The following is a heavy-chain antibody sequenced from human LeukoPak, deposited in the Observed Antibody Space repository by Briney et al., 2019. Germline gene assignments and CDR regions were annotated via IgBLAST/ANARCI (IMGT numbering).Heavy chain of an antibody. V-gene: IGHV3-53*01. J-gene: IGHJ3*01. Sequence: GGSLRLSCAASGFTVSSSYMTWVRQAPGKGLEWVSVIRSGGSTVYADSVKGRFTISRDNSKNTLYLQLNSLRAEDTAVYYCAREGSGRTAYNDGLDVWGQRTMVTVSS. CDR2: IRSGGST. CDR3: AREGSGRTAYNDGLDV. CDR1: GFTVSSSY. D-gene: IGHD3-10*01.